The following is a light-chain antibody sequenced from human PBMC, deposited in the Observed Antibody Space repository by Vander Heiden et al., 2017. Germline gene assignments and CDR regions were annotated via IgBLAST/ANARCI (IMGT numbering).Light chain of an antibody. J-gene: IGKJ4*01. CDR2: GTS. CDR3: QQAYSFPPT. V-gene: IGKV1D-12*01. CDR1: QTVSSR. Sequence: DIQMTQSPSSVSASVGDTVTIACRASQTVSSRVAWYQLRPGEAPKFLIYGTSILERGVPSRFSGSGSGTHFSLTINNLQPEDFAIYYCQQAYSFPPTFGGGTKVEI.